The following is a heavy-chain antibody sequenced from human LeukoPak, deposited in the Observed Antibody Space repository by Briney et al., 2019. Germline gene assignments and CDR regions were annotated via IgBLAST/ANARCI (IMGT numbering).Heavy chain of an antibody. Sequence: GASVKVSCKASGYTFTGYYMHWVRQAPGQGLEWMGWINPNSGGTNYAQKFQGRVTMTRDTSISTAYMELSRLRSDDTAVYYCARCKYSYYDSWSGDPPPLDYWGQGTLVTVSS. D-gene: IGHD3-3*01. CDR3: ARCKYSYYDSWSGDPPPLDY. J-gene: IGHJ4*02. CDR1: GYTFTGYY. V-gene: IGHV1-2*02. CDR2: INPNSGGT.